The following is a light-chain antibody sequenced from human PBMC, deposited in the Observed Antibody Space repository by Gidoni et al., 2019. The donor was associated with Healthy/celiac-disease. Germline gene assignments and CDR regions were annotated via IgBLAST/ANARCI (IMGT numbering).Light chain of an antibody. CDR2: GAS. CDR1: QSVSSSY. Sequence: EIVLTQSPGTLSLSPGERATLSCRASQSVSSSYLAWYQQKPGQAPRLLIYGASSRATGIPDRFSGSGSEDFAVYYCQQYGSSPRRTFGQGTKVEIK. CDR3: QQYGSSPRRT. J-gene: IGKJ1*01. V-gene: IGKV3-20*01.